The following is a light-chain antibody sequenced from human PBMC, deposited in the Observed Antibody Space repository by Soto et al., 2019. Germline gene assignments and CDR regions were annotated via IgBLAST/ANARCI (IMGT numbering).Light chain of an antibody. CDR3: QQFNSYPLT. CDR2: DAS. Sequence: AIQLTQSPSSLSASVGDRVTITCRASQGISSALAWYQQKPGKAPKLLIYDASSLESGAPSRFSGSASGTDFTLTISSLQPEDFATYYCQQFNSYPLTFGGGTKVEIK. J-gene: IGKJ4*01. V-gene: IGKV1-13*02. CDR1: QGISSA.